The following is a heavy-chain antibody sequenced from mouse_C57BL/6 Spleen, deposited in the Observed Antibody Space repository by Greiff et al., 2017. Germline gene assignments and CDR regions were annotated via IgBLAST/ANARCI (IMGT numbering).Heavy chain of an antibody. CDR2: IDPANGNT. D-gene: IGHD2-4*01. J-gene: IGHJ2*01. CDR1: GFNIKNTY. CDR3: ARFHDYAARYFDY. Sequence: VHVKQSVAELVRPGASVKLSCTASGFNIKNTYMPWVKQRPEQGLEWIGRIDPANGNTKYAPKFQGKATITADPSSNTAYLQLSSLTSEDTAIYYCARFHDYAARYFDYWGQGTTLTVSS. V-gene: IGHV14-3*01.